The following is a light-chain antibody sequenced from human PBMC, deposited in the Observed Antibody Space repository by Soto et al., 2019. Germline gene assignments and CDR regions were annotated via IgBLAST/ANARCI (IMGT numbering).Light chain of an antibody. J-gene: IGKJ1*01. CDR1: QGISTY. CDR3: QQYNSYSWT. Sequence: DIQMTQSPSSLSASVGDRVTITCRASQGISTYLNWYQQKPGKAPKVLIYAASNLQSGVPSRFSGSGSGTKFTLTIASLQPDDFATYYCQQYNSYSWTFGQGTKVDIK. CDR2: AAS. V-gene: IGKV1-16*01.